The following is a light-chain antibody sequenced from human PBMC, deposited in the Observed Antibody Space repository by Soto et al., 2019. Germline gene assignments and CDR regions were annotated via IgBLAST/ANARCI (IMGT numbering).Light chain of an antibody. CDR2: EVT. V-gene: IGLV2-14*01. Sequence: QSALTQPASVSGSRGQSIIISCVGRNTDVGQDKSVSWYQQGPGKAPKLLIFEVTNRPSGVSNRFSGSRSGNTASLTISGLQPDDEGDYFCVSYTDTDTRVFGTGTKLTVL. J-gene: IGLJ1*01. CDR1: NTDVGQDKS. CDR3: VSYTDTDTRV.